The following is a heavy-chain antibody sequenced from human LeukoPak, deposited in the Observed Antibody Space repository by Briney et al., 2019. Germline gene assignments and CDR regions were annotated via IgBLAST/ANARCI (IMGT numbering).Heavy chain of an antibody. CDR3: ARTWSGYYIGYFDY. CDR1: GGSISSYY. Sequence: PSETLSLTCTVSGGSISSYYWSWIRQPPGKGLEWIGYIYYSGSTNYNPSLKSRVTISVDTSKNQFSLKLSSVTAADTAVYYCARTWSGYYIGYFDYWGQGTLVTVSS. D-gene: IGHD3-3*01. J-gene: IGHJ4*02. CDR2: IYYSGST. V-gene: IGHV4-59*01.